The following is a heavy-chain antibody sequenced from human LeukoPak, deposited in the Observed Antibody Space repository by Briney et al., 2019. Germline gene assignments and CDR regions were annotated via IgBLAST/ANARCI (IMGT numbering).Heavy chain of an antibody. Sequence: ASVKVSCKASGYTLTSYGLSWVRQAPGQGLEWMGWISAYNGNTDYAQNLQGRVTMTTDTSTSTAYMELRSLRSDDTAVYYCAREDYGDYWGIDYWGQGTLVTVSS. D-gene: IGHD4-17*01. J-gene: IGHJ4*02. CDR1: GYTLTSYG. CDR3: AREDYGDYWGIDY. CDR2: ISAYNGNT. V-gene: IGHV1-18*01.